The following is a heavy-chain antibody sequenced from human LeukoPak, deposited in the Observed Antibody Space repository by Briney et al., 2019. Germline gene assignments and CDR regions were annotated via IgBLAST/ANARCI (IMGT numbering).Heavy chain of an antibody. V-gene: IGHV1-46*01. D-gene: IGHD4-23*01. CDR1: GYSFTSYY. CDR3: ARQGTTVVTPPYSWFDP. CDR2: INPSGGST. Sequence: ASVKVSCKASGYSFTSYYMRWVRQAPGQGLEWMGIINPSGGSTSYAQKFQGRVTMTRDTSTSTVYMELSSLRSEDTAVYYCARQGTTVVTPPYSWFDPWGQGTLVIVSP. J-gene: IGHJ5*02.